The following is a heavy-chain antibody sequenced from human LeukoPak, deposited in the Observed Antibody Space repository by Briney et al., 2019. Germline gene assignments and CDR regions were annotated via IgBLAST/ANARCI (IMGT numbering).Heavy chain of an antibody. V-gene: IGHV3-21*01. CDR1: GFTFSNYN. D-gene: IGHD3-10*02. CDR2: ISRRSTYI. CDR3: AELGITMIGGV. J-gene: IGHJ6*04. Sequence: GGSLRLSCAASGFTFSNYNIIWIRQAPGKGLEWVSSISRRSTYIFYADSAKGRFTISRDNAKNSLYLQMNSLRAEDTAVYYCAELGITMIGGVWGKGTTVTISS.